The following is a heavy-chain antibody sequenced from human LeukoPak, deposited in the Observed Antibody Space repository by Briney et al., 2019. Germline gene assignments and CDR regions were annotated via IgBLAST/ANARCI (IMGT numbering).Heavy chain of an antibody. V-gene: IGHV3-30*02. Sequence: GGSLRLSCAASGFTFSSYGMHWVRQAPGKGREGVAFIRYDGSNKYYADSVKGRFTISRDNSKNTLYLQMNSLRAEDTAVYYCAKAREMATISPLGYWGQGTLVTVSS. D-gene: IGHD5-24*01. CDR1: GFTFSSYG. CDR2: IRYDGSNK. CDR3: AKAREMATISPLGY. J-gene: IGHJ4*02.